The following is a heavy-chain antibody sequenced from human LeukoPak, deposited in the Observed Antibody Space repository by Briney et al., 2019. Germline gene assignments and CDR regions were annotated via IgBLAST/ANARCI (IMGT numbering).Heavy chain of an antibody. Sequence: ASVKVSCKASGYRLTSFAINWVRQAPGQGLEWMGWISAYNGNTNYAQKLQGRVTMTTDTSTSTAYMELRSLGSDDTAVYYCARGDGYNGRFYYYYYYMDVWGKGTTVTVSS. CDR3: ARGDGYNGRFYYYYYYMDV. CDR1: GYRLTSFA. CDR2: ISAYNGNT. J-gene: IGHJ6*03. V-gene: IGHV1-18*01. D-gene: IGHD5-24*01.